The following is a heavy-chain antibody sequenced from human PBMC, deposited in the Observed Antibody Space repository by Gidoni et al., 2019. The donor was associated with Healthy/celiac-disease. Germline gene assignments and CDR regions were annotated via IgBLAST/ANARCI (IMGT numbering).Heavy chain of an antibody. V-gene: IGHV3-30-3*01. D-gene: IGHD3-3*01. CDR3: ARESRPADFWSGHGYYYYMDV. CDR1: GFTFSSYA. CDR2: RSYDGSIK. J-gene: IGHJ6*03. Sequence: QVQLVESGGGVVQPGRSLRLSCAASGFTFSSYAMHWVGQAPGKGLEWVAVRSYDGSIKYYADSGKGRFTISRDNSKNTLYLQMNSLRAEDTAVYYCARESRPADFWSGHGYYYYMDVWGKGTTVTVSS.